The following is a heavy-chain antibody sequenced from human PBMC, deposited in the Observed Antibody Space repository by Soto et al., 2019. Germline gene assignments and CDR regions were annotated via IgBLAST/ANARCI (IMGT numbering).Heavy chain of an antibody. D-gene: IGHD6-19*01. J-gene: IGHJ4*02. Sequence: SVKVSCKASGGTFSSYTISWVRQAPGQGLEWMGRIIPILGIANYAQKFQGRVTITADKSTSTAYMELSSLRSEDTAVYYCARADRGWYFDYWGQGTLVTVSS. CDR1: GGTFSSYT. CDR2: IIPILGIA. V-gene: IGHV1-69*02. CDR3: ARADRGWYFDY.